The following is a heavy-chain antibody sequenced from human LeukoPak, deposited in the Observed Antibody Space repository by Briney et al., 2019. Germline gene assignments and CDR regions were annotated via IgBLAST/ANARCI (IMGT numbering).Heavy chain of an antibody. CDR1: GGSISSRSYC. Sequence: PSQTLSLTCTVSGGSISSRSYCWSWIRQPAGKGLEWIGHVHISGSTNYNSSLKSRVTISVDTSKNQFSLKLSSVTAADTAVYYCARRTRSGSYVDYWGQGTLVTVSS. CDR2: VHISGST. V-gene: IGHV4-61*09. D-gene: IGHD3-10*01. CDR3: ARRTRSGSYVDY. J-gene: IGHJ4*02.